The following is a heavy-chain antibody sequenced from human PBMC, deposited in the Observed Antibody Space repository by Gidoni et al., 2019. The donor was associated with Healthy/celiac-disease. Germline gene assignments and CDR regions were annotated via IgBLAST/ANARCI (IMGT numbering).Heavy chain of an antibody. CDR3: ARAGIAVAGQLWFDP. V-gene: IGHV4-4*02. CDR2: IYHSGST. D-gene: IGHD6-19*01. Sequence: QVQLQASGPGLVKPSWTLSLTCAVSGGSISSSNWWSWVRQPPGKGLEWIGEIYHSGSTNYNPSLKSRVTISVDKSKNQFSLKLSSVTAADTAVYYCARAGIAVAGQLWFDPWGQGTLVTVSS. CDR1: GGSISSSNW. J-gene: IGHJ5*02.